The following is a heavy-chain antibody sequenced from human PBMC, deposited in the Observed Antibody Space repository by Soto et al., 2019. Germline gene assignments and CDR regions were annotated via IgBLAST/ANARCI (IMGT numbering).Heavy chain of an antibody. Sequence: SETLSLTCAVYGGSFSGYYWSWIRQPPGKGLEWIGEINHSGSTNYNPSLKSRVTISVVTSKNQFSLNLRSVTAADTAVYYCARGRRTVAGTTFDYWGQGTLVTVPQ. CDR2: INHSGST. D-gene: IGHD6-19*01. CDR3: ARGRRTVAGTTFDY. V-gene: IGHV4-34*01. CDR1: GGSFSGYY. J-gene: IGHJ4*02.